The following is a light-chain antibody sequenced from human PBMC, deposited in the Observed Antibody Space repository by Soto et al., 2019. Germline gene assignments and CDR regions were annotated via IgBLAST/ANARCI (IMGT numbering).Light chain of an antibody. V-gene: IGKV1-5*01. J-gene: IGKJ1*01. CDR2: DAS. Sequence: DIQMTQSPSTLSASVGERDTITFPASQKISSWLAWYQQKPGKAPKLLIYDASSLESGVPSRFSGSGSGTEFTLTISSLQPDDFATYYCQQYNSYSKTFGQGTKVDIK. CDR1: QKISSW. CDR3: QQYNSYSKT.